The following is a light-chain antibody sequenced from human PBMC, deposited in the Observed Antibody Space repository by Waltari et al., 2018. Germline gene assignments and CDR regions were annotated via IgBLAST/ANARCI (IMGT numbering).Light chain of an antibody. CDR2: GAS. CDR1: QSVSRA. V-gene: IGKV3-20*01. CDR3: QHYVRLPAT. Sequence: EIVLTQSPGTLSLSLGERATLSCRASQSVSRALAWYQQKPGQAPRLLIYGASTRATGIPDRFSGSGSGTDFSLNISRLEPDDFAVYDCQHYVRLPATFGQGTTVEI. J-gene: IGKJ1*01.